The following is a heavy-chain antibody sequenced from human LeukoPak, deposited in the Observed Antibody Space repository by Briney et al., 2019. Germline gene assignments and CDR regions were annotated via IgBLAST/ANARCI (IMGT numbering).Heavy chain of an antibody. J-gene: IGHJ4*02. D-gene: IGHD6-19*01. CDR3: ARQLGSSSGWHHIYY. CDR1: GYSISTDYY. Sequence: SGTLSLTCAVAGYSISTDYYWGWIRQPPGKGLEWIGTVYYSGSAYYNPSLQSRVTISADTSNNKGSLMLCFVAAADTAVYYCARQLGSSSGWHHIYYWVQGTLVTVSS. V-gene: IGHV4-38-2*01. CDR2: VYYSGSA.